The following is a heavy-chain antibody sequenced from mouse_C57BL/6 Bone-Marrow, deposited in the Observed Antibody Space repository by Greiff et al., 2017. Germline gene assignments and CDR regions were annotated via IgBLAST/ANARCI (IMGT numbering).Heavy chain of an antibody. Sequence: EVKLQESGPGLVKPSQSLSLTCTVTGYSITSDYAWNWIRQFPGNKLEWMGYISYSGSTSYNPSLKSRISLTRDTSKNQFFLQLNSVTTEDTATYYCASGKYYFDYWGQGTTLTVSA. CDR2: ISYSGST. V-gene: IGHV3-2*02. D-gene: IGHD4-1*01. J-gene: IGHJ2*01. CDR3: ASGKYYFDY. CDR1: GYSITSDYA.